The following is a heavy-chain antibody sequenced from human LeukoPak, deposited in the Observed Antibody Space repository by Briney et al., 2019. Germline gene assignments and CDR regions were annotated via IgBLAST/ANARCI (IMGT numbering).Heavy chain of an antibody. Sequence: GSLRLSCVGSGFTFSNYAMTWVRQAPGKGLEWIGEINHSGSTNYNPSLKSRVTISVDTSKNQFSLKLSSVTAADTAVYYCARSYGYADYWGQGTLVTVSS. V-gene: IGHV4-34*01. CDR3: ARSYGYADY. J-gene: IGHJ4*02. CDR1: GFTFSNYA. CDR2: INHSGST. D-gene: IGHD5-18*01.